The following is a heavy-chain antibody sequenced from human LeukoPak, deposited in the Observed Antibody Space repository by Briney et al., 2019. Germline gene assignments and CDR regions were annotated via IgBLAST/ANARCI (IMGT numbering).Heavy chain of an antibody. Sequence: ASETLSLTCAVSGGSISSSNWWSWVRQPPGKGLEWIGEIYHSGSTNYNPSLKSRVTISVDKSKNQFSLKLSSVTAADTAVYYCAGYGSGSYYYGMDVWGKGTTVTVSS. D-gene: IGHD3-10*01. V-gene: IGHV4-4*02. J-gene: IGHJ6*04. CDR3: AGYGSGSYYYGMDV. CDR2: IYHSGST. CDR1: GGSISSSNW.